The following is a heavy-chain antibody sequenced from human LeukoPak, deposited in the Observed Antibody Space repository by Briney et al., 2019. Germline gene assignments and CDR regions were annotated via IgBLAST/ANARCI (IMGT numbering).Heavy chain of an antibody. CDR1: GFTFSSHW. CDR3: ARGARQSDY. J-gene: IGHJ4*02. CDR2: IKHDGSEK. D-gene: IGHD6-6*01. V-gene: IGHV3-7*01. Sequence: GGPLRLSCAASGFTFSSHWMTWVRPAPGKGLEWVANIKHDGSEKYYVDSVKGRFTISRDNAKNTLYLHMDSLRAEDSAVYYCARGARQSDYWGQGALVTVSS.